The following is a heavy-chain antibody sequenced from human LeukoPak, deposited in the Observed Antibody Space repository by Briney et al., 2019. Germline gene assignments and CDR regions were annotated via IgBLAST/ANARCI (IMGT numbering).Heavy chain of an antibody. Sequence: GGSLRLSCAASGFTFSSYAMSWVRQAPGKGLEWVSGISGSGGSTYYADSVKGRFTISRDNSKNTLYLQMASLRAEDTAVYYCAKDQVWIVVGSFDYWGQGTLVTVSS. D-gene: IGHD3-22*01. CDR2: ISGSGGST. V-gene: IGHV3-23*01. J-gene: IGHJ4*02. CDR3: AKDQVWIVVGSFDY. CDR1: GFTFSSYA.